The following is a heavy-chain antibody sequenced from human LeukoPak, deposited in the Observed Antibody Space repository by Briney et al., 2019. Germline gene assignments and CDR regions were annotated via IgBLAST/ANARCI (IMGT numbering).Heavy chain of an antibody. CDR3: AKDHDPFPRAAAATGWFDP. V-gene: IGHV3-30*18. J-gene: IGHJ5*02. CDR2: ISYDGSNK. Sequence: GGSLRLSCAASGFTFSSYGMHWVRQAPGKGLEWVAVISYDGSNKYYADSVKGRFTISRDNSKDTLYLQMNSLRAEDTAVYYCAKDHDPFPRAAAATGWFDPWGQGTLVTVSS. D-gene: IGHD6-13*01. CDR1: GFTFSSYG.